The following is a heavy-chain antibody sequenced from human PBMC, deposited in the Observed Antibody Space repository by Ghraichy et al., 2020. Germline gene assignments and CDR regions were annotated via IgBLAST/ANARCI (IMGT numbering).Heavy chain of an antibody. D-gene: IGHD6-13*01. CDR3: ARAVSSSWFGDYFDY. CDR2: ISTYNGNT. J-gene: IGHJ4*02. CDR1: GYTFISYG. Sequence: ASVKVSCKASGYTFISYGISWVRQAPGQGLEWMGWISTYNGNTNYAQKLQGRVTMNTDTSTSTGYMELRSLRSDDTAVYYCARAVSSSWFGDYFDYWGQGSLVTVSS. V-gene: IGHV1-18*01.